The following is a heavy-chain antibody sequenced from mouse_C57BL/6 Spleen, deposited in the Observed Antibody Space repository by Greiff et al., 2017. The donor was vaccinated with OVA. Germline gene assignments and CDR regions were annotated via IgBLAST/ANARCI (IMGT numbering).Heavy chain of an antibody. CDR3: ARREGRGLDY. CDR1: GYTFTSYW. CDR2: IDPSDSET. V-gene: IGHV1-52*01. Sequence: QVQLKQPGAELVRPGSSVKLSCKASGYTFTSYWMHWVKQRPIQGLEWIGNIDPSDSETHYNQKFKDKATLTVDKSSSTAYMQLSSLTSEDSAVYYCARREGRGLDYWGQGTTLTVSS. J-gene: IGHJ2*01. D-gene: IGHD1-1*01.